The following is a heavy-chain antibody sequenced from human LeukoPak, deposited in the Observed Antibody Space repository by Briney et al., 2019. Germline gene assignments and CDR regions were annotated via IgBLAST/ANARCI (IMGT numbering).Heavy chain of an antibody. V-gene: IGHV3-7*01. CDR3: ARDRRQYYDFWSGYLEYMDV. J-gene: IGHJ6*03. D-gene: IGHD3-3*01. Sequence: GGSLRLSCAASGFTFSSYWMSWVRQAPGKGLEWVANIKQDGSEKYYVDSVKGRFTISRDNAKNSLYLQMNSLRAEDTAVYYCARDRRQYYDFWSGYLEYMDVWGKGTTVTVSS. CDR2: IKQDGSEK. CDR1: GFTFSSYW.